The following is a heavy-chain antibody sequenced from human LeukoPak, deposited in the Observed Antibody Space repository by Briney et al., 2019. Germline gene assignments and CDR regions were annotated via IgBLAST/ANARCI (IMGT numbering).Heavy chain of an antibody. D-gene: IGHD2-15*01. V-gene: IGHV1-8*01. CDR2: MNPNSGNT. CDR3: ARGPHCSGLACPYYMDV. J-gene: IGHJ6*03. Sequence: ASVKVSCKASGYTFTRHDINWVRQATGQGLEWMGWMNPNSGNTGYAQKFQGRVTITRNTSISTAYMELSSLRSEDTAVFYCARGPHCSGLACPYYMDVWGKGTTVTVSS. CDR1: GYTFTRHD.